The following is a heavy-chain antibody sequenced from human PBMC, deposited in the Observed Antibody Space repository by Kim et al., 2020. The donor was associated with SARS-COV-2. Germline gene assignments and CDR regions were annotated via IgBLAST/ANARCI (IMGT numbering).Heavy chain of an antibody. CDR1: GASISSSGLY. J-gene: IGHJ6*01. V-gene: IGHV4-39*01. Sequence: SETLSLTCTVSGASISSSGLYCGWIRQSPGKGLEWIGNFYYNGNAYYYYYTPSLKSRLTISVDTSNNQLSLQLTSVTAPDTAVYFCQRGFWNSAGMYVWGEGTTVTVAS. D-gene: IGHD3-3*01. CDR2: FYYNGNAYYY. CDR3: QRGFWNSAGMYV.